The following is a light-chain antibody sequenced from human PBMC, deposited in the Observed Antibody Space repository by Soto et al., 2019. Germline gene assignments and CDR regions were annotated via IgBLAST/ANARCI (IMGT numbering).Light chain of an antibody. CDR3: QQGGNWPLT. CDR2: DAS. CDR1: QNINRY. V-gene: IGKV3-11*01. Sequence: EIVLTQSPATLSLSPGERATLSCRASQNINRYLAWYHQKPGQPPRLLIYDASSRASGIPARFSGSGSGTDFTLTISYLEPEDFAVYYCQQGGNWPLTFGQGTRLEIK. J-gene: IGKJ5*01.